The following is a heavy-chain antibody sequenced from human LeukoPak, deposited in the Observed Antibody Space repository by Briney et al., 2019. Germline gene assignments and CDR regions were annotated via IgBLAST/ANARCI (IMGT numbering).Heavy chain of an antibody. D-gene: IGHD6-13*01. J-gene: IGHJ4*02. Sequence: GRSLRLSCAASGFTFSSYAMHWVRQAPGKGLEWVAAVSYDGSNKYYVDSVKGRFTISRDNSKDTLYLQMSSLRAEDTAVYHCAKDWGYGEAGIDFWGQGTLVTVSS. V-gene: IGHV3-30-3*02. CDR1: GFTFSSYA. CDR3: AKDWGYGEAGIDF. CDR2: VSYDGSNK.